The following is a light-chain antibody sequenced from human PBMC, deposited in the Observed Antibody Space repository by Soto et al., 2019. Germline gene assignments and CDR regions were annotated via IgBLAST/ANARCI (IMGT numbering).Light chain of an antibody. CDR2: GAS. CDR1: QSVSSN. CDR3: QQYNNWPPYT. Sequence: EIVMTQSPATLSVSPGERATLSCRASQSVSSNLAWYQQKPGQAPRLLIYGASTRATGIPARFSGSGSGTELTLTISSLQSEDFAVYYCQQYNNWPPYTFGQG. J-gene: IGKJ2*01. V-gene: IGKV3-15*01.